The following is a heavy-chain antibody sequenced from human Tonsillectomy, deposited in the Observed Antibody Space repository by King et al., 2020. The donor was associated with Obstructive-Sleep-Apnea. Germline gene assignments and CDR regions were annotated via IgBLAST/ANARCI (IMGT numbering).Heavy chain of an antibody. V-gene: IGHV3-30-3*01. D-gene: IGHD3-9*01. CDR3: AREGYVDWSLGDWFDP. Sequence: VQLVESGGGVVQPGRSLRLSCAVSVLTFSSYAMHWVRQAPGKGLEWVAVISYDGTNEYYADSVKGRFTISRDNSKNTLYLQMNSLRTEDTAVYYCAREGYVDWSLGDWFDPWGQGTLVTVSS. CDR1: VLTFSSYA. CDR2: ISYDGTNE. J-gene: IGHJ5*02.